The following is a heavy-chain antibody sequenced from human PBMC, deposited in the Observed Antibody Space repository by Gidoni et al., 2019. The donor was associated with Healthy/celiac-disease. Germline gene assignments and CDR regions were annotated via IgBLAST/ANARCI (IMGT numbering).Heavy chain of an antibody. CDR2: IYSGGST. Sequence: EVQLVETGGGLIQPGGSLRLSCAASGFTVSSNYMSWVRQAPGKGLEWVSVIYSGGSTYYADSVKGRFTISRDNSKNTLYLQMNSLRAEDTAVYYCARLSSSGWYTGHDAFDIWGQGTMVTVSS. V-gene: IGHV3-53*02. J-gene: IGHJ3*02. D-gene: IGHD6-19*01. CDR1: GFTVSSNY. CDR3: ARLSSSGWYTGHDAFDI.